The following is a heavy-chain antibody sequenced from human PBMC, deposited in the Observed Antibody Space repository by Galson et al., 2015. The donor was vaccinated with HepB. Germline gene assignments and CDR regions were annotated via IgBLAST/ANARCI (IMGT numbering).Heavy chain of an antibody. D-gene: IGHD3-16*01. J-gene: IGHJ4*02. CDR3: ANYYETSGFCC. V-gene: IGHV4-4*02. CDR2: VYHNGNT. CDR1: GASINNGFW. Sequence: TLSLTCAVAGASINNGFWWSWVRQPPGKGLEWIGEVYHNGNTKYNPSLRSRVTISVDNSRNQFSLNLTSATAADTAVYYCANYYETSGFCCWGQGTLVTVSS.